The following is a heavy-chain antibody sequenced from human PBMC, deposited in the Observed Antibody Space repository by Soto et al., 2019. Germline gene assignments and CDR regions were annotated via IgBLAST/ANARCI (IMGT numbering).Heavy chain of an antibody. CDR3: ARDPLLYYFDY. CDR1: GYTFTSYA. J-gene: IGHJ4*02. Sequence: QVQLVQSGAEVKKPGASVKVSCKASGYTFTSYAMHWVRQAPGQRLEWMGWINAGNGNTKYSQKFQGRVTITRDTSASTAYMKLSSLRSEDTAVYYCARDPLLYYFDYWGQGTLVTVSS. CDR2: INAGNGNT. V-gene: IGHV1-3*01.